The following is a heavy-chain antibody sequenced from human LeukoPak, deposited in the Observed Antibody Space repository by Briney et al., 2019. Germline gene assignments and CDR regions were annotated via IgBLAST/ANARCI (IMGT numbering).Heavy chain of an antibody. CDR2: ISSSSSTI. V-gene: IGHV3-48*04. J-gene: IGHJ4*02. CDR1: GFTFSSYS. D-gene: IGHD3-16*01. Sequence: GGSLRLSCAASGFTFSSYSMSWVRQAPGKGLEWVSYISSSSSTIYYADSVKGRFTISRDNAKNSLYLQMNSLRAEDTAVYYCARVGAIDYWGQGTLVTVSS. CDR3: ARVGAIDY.